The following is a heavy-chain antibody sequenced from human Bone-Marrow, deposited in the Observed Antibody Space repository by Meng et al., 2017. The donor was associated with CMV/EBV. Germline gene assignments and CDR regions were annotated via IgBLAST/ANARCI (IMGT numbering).Heavy chain of an antibody. CDR2: ISWNSGSV. V-gene: IGHV3-9*01. D-gene: IGHD5-18*01. J-gene: IGHJ6*02. Sequence: LSLTCAASGFTFDDYAMHWVRQAPGKGLEWVSGISWNSGSVGYADSVKGRFTISRDNAKNSLYLQMNSLRAEDTALYYCAKDRGQVWFYGMDVWGQGTTVTVSS. CDR1: GFTFDDYA. CDR3: AKDRGQVWFYGMDV.